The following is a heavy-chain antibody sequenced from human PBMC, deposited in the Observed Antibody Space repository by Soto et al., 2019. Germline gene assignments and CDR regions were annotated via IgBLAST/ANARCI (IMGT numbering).Heavy chain of an antibody. Sequence: QVQLVQSGAEVKKPGSSVKVSCKASGGTFSSYAISWVRQAPGQGLEWMGGIITIFGTANYAQKFQGRVRITADESTSTAYMELSRLRSEDTAVYYWARPAPNTVTNRPYYYYYGMDVWGQGTTVTVSS. CDR3: ARPAPNTVTNRPYYYYYGMDV. V-gene: IGHV1-69*01. J-gene: IGHJ6*02. D-gene: IGHD4-4*01. CDR2: IITIFGTA. CDR1: GGTFSSYA.